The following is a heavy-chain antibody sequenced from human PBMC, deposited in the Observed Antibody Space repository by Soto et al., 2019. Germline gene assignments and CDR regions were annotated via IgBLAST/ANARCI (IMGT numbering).Heavy chain of an antibody. V-gene: IGHV3-23*01. Sequence: EVQLLESGGDLVQPGGSLRLSCAASGFTFSSYTMSWVPQGPGKGLEWVSGISSSGGSTVYEGSVKGRFTISRDNFKNTLYLQMNRRRAVDTAVYYCAKGWGDYWGQGTPVTVSS. CDR2: ISSSGGST. CDR3: AKGWGDY. CDR1: GFTFSSYT. J-gene: IGHJ4*02. D-gene: IGHD7-27*01.